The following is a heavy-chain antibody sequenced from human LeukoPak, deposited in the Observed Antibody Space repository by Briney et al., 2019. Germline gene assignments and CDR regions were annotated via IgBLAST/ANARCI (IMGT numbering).Heavy chain of an antibody. Sequence: PSETLSLTCTVSGYSISSGYYWGWIRQPPGKGLEWIGSIYHSGSTYYNPSLKRRVTISVDTSKNQFSLKLSSVTAADTAVYYCAREDFLGDGYNPWGQGTLVTVSS. CDR3: AREDFLGDGYNP. D-gene: IGHD5-24*01. CDR2: IYHSGST. J-gene: IGHJ5*02. V-gene: IGHV4-38-2*02. CDR1: GYSISSGYY.